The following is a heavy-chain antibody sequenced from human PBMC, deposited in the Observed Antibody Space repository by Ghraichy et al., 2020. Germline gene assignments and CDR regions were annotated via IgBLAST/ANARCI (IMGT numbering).Heavy chain of an antibody. CDR1: GGSFSGYY. CDR2: IDPSGSP. Sequence: GSLRLSCAVYGGSFSGYYWTWIRQPPGKGLEWIGEIDPSGSPNYNPSLKSRVTISMDTSKNPFSLSLTSVTAADTAIYYCAIGVSRYSNHWGQGTLVTVSS. J-gene: IGHJ4*02. V-gene: IGHV4-34*01. D-gene: IGHD4-11*01. CDR3: AIGVSRYSNH.